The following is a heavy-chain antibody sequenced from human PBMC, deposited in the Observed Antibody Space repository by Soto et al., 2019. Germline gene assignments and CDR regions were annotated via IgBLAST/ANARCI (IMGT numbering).Heavy chain of an antibody. CDR2: ISSDGGIT. CDR3: VKDELATAGTFDY. CDR1: GFRFSSYA. D-gene: IGHD6-13*01. J-gene: IGHJ4*02. Sequence: GGSLRLSCSASGFRFSSYAMHWVRQAPGKGLEYVSAISSDGGITYYADSVKGRFTMSRDNSRNTLYLQVSSLRAEDTGVYYCVKDELATAGTFDYWGLGTLVTFSS. V-gene: IGHV3-64D*06.